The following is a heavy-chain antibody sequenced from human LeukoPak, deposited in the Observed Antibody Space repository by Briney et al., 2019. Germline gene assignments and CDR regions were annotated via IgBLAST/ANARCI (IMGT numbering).Heavy chain of an antibody. CDR3: ARARPYDILTGLRFDP. D-gene: IGHD3-9*01. V-gene: IGHV1-69*13. Sequence: ASVKVSCKASGYTFTSYAMNWVRQAPGQGLEWMGGIIPIFGTANYAQKFQGRVTITADESTSTAYMELSSLRPEDTAVYYCARARPYDILTGLRFDPWGQGTLVTVSS. J-gene: IGHJ5*02. CDR1: GYTFTSYA. CDR2: IIPIFGTA.